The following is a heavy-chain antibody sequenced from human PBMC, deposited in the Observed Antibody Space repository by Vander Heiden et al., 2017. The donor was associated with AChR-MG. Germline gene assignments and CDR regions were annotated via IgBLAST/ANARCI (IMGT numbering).Heavy chain of an antibody. CDR1: GGTFNSYA. V-gene: IGHV1-69*01. Sequence: QVQLVQSGAEVKKPGSSVKVSCKASGGTFNSYAISWVRQAPGQGLEWMGGIIPIFGTANYAQKFQGRVTITADESTSTAYMELSSLRSEDTAVYYCARGRSYCSSTSCYLRYWGQGTLVTVSS. D-gene: IGHD2-2*01. CDR2: IIPIFGTA. CDR3: ARGRSYCSSTSCYLRY. J-gene: IGHJ4*02.